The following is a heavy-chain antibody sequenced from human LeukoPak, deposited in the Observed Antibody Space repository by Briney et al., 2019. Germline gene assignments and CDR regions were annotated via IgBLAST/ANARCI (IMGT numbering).Heavy chain of an antibody. CDR2: ISGTGGST. Sequence: GGSLRLSCVASGFTFSNYGMNWVRQAPGKGLEWVSAISGTGGSTYYADSVKGRFTISRDNSRNTLYLQMNSLRAEDTAVYYCARDLDSTGYFSGDYWYFDLWGRGTLVTVSS. J-gene: IGHJ2*01. CDR3: ARDLDSTGYFSGDYWYFDL. D-gene: IGHD3-22*01. CDR1: GFTFSNYG. V-gene: IGHV3-23*01.